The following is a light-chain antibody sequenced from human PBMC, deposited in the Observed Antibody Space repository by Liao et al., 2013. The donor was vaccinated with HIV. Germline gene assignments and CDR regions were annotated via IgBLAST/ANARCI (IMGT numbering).Light chain of an antibody. Sequence: SYELTQPPSVSVSPGQTASITCSGDNLGNKYVCWYQQKPGQSPVLVIYQDSKRPSGIPERFSGSNSGNTANLTISGTQTMDEADYYCQAWDSSTGVFGGGTKLTVL. CDR1: NLGNKY. J-gene: IGLJ2*01. V-gene: IGLV3-1*01. CDR2: QDS. CDR3: QAWDSSTGV.